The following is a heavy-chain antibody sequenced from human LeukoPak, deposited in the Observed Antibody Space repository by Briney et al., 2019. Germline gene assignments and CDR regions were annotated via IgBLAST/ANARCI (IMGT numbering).Heavy chain of an antibody. CDR3: ATNYYDSSGYYEDAFDI. CDR2: MNPNSGNT. J-gene: IGHJ3*02. D-gene: IGHD3-22*01. CDR1: GYTFTSYD. V-gene: IGHV1-8*01. Sequence: ASVKVSCKASGYTFTSYDINWVRQATGQGLEWMGWMNPNSGNTGYAQKFQGRVTITRNTSISTAYMELSSLRSEDTAVYYCATNYYDSSGYYEDAFDIWGQGTMVTVSS.